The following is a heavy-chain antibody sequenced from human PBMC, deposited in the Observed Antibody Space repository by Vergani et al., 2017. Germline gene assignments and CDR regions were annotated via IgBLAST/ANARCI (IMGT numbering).Heavy chain of an antibody. D-gene: IGHD6-25*01. J-gene: IGHJ1*01. CDR1: GFTFSSYS. CDR3: ARASGAEYFKH. V-gene: IGHV3-48*01. CDR2: ISSSSSTI. Sequence: EVQLVESGGGLVQPGGSLRLSCAASGFTFSSYSMNWVRQAPGKGLEWVSYISSSSSTIYYADSVKGRFTISRDNAKNSLYLQMNSLRAEDTAVYYCARASGAEYFKHWGQGTLVTVSS.